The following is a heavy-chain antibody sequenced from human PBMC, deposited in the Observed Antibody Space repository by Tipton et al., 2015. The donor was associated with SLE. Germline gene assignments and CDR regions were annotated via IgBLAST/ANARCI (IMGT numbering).Heavy chain of an antibody. J-gene: IGHJ5*02. Sequence: TLSLTCAVSGGSISSGGYSWSWIRQPPGKGLEWIGYIYHSGSTYYNPSLKSRVTISVDRSKNQFSLKLSSVTAADTAVYYCARGIVVVPDNWFDPWGQGTLVTVSS. CDR2: IYHSGST. CDR1: GGSISSGGYS. V-gene: IGHV4-30-2*01. CDR3: ARGIVVVPDNWFDP. D-gene: IGHD2-2*01.